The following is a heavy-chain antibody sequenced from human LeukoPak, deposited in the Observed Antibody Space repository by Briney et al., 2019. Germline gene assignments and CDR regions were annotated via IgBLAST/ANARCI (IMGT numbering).Heavy chain of an antibody. CDR3: ARELYGDYYFDY. Sequence: GGSLRLSCAASGFTFSSYWMHWVRQAPEKGLVWVSRINSDGSSTSYADSVKGRFTISRDNAKNTLYLQMNSLRAEDTAVYYCARELYGDYYFDYWGQGTLVTVSS. D-gene: IGHD4-17*01. CDR1: GFTFSSYW. CDR2: INSDGSST. J-gene: IGHJ4*02. V-gene: IGHV3-74*01.